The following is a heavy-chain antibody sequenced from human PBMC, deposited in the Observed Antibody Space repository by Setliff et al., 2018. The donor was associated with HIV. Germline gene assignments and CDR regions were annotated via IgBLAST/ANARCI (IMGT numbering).Heavy chain of an antibody. V-gene: IGHV1-2*06. D-gene: IGHD1-26*01. CDR3: AREVGTYSGSYAVADGFDI. Sequence: ASVKVSCKASGGTFSSYAISWVRQAPGQGLEWMGRINPNSGGTNYAQKFQGRVTMTRDTSISTAYMELSRLRSDDTAVYYCAREVGTYSGSYAVADGFDIWGQGTMVTVSS. CDR1: GGTFSSYA. J-gene: IGHJ3*02. CDR2: INPNSGGT.